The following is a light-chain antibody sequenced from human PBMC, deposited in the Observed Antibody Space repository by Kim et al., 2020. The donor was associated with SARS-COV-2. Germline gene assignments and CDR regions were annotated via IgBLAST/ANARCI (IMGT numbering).Light chain of an antibody. V-gene: IGKV1-5*03. CDR1: ERISPW. Sequence: LAASDGERVTITCRASERISPWLAWYQQKPGKAPKLLIYKTSILEGGVSSRFSGSGSGTEFTLTISSLQPDDSGTYYCQQYHSFSTFGQGTKLEI. CDR3: QQYHSFST. J-gene: IGKJ2*01. CDR2: KTS.